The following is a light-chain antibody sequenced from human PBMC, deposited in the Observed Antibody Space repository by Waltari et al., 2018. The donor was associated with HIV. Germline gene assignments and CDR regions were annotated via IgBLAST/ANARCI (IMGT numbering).Light chain of an antibody. J-gene: IGLJ3*02. Sequence: QSVLTQPPSASGTPGQRVTISCSGSSSNIRSNTVNWYQRLPGTAPKLLIYTNDQRPSRVPDRCSGAKAGTSASLAISGRQSADEGDYDCAAWGDSLNGQVCGGGTKLAV. V-gene: IGLV1-44*01. CDR1: SSNIRSNT. CDR3: AAWGDSLNGQV. CDR2: TND.